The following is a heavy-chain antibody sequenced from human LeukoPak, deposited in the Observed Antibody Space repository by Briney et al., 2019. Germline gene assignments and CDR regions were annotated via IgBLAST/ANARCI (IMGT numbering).Heavy chain of an antibody. CDR2: IYYSGST. Sequence: PSETPSLTCTVSDGSFSSYYWGWIRQPPGKGLEWIGYIYYSGSTNYNPSLKSRATISVDTSKNQFSLRLSSVTAADTAVYYCARVPPTVTAGRYYYCYMDVWGKGTTVTVSS. CDR1: DGSFSSYY. V-gene: IGHV4-59*01. D-gene: IGHD4-17*01. CDR3: ARVPPTVTAGRYYYCYMDV. J-gene: IGHJ6*03.